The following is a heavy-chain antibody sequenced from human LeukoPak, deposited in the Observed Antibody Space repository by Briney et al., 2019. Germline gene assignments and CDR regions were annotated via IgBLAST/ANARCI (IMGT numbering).Heavy chain of an antibody. CDR1: GFTFDDYA. J-gene: IGHJ4*02. V-gene: IGHV3-9*01. CDR2: ISWNSGST. Sequence: GRSLRLSCAASGFTFDDYAMHWVRQAPGKGLEWVSGISWNSGSTAYADSVKGRFTISRDNAKNSLYLQMNSLRAEDTAVYYCAREGNYDYVWGSYRQASFYWGQGTLVTVSS. D-gene: IGHD3-16*02. CDR3: AREGNYDYVWGSYRQASFY.